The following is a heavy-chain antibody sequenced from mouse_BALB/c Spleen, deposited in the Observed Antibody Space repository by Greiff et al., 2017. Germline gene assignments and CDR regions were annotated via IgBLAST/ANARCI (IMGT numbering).Heavy chain of an antibody. J-gene: IGHJ3*01. CDR2: INPSNGGT. D-gene: IGHD2-14*01. CDR1: GYTFTSYY. CDR3: TRGRYDEGSWFAY. V-gene: IGHV1S81*02. Sequence: QVQLQQSGAELVKPGASVKLSCKASGYTFTSYYMYWVKQRPGQGLEWIGEINPSNGGTNFNEKFKSKATLTVDKSSSTAYMQLSSLTSEDSAVYYCTRGRYDEGSWFAYWGQGTLVTVSA.